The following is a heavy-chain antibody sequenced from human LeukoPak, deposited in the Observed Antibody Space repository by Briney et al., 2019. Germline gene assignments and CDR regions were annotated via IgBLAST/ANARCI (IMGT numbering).Heavy chain of an antibody. J-gene: IGHJ4*02. D-gene: IGHD3-16*01. CDR1: GFTFSDYY. V-gene: IGHV3-11*05. CDR2: ISSSSSYT. Sequence: GGSLRLSCAASGFTFSDYYMSWIRQAPGKGLEWVSYISSSSSYTNYADSVKGRFTISRDNAKKSLYLQMNSLRADDTAVYYCARGGGGLDKYTPDYWGQGTLVTVSS. CDR3: ARGGGGLDKYTPDY.